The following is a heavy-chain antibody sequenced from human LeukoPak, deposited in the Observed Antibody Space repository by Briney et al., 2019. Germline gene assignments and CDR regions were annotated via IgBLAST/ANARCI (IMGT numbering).Heavy chain of an antibody. D-gene: IGHD5-24*01. V-gene: IGHV3-30*18. CDR2: ISYDGSNK. CDR3: AKDLHPGWLQPKSPVFDY. Sequence: GGSLRLSCAGSGFTFSDFWMTWVRQTPGKGLEWVAVISYDGSNKYYADSVKGRFTISRDNSKNTLYLQMNSLRAEDTAVYYCAKDLHPGWLQPKSPVFDYWGQGTLVTVSS. J-gene: IGHJ4*02. CDR1: GFTFSDFW.